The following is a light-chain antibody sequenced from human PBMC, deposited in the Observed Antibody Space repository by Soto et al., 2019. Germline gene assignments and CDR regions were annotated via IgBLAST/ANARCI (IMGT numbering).Light chain of an antibody. Sequence: AIQMTQSPSSLSASVGDRVTITCRASQGIANDLAWYQQKPGEAPKLLIYIVSSLQSGVPSRFSGSGSGRDFTLTISSLQPEDFATYYCLQDYNYPWTFGQGTKVDNK. V-gene: IGKV1-6*01. CDR1: QGIAND. CDR2: IVS. CDR3: LQDYNYPWT. J-gene: IGKJ1*01.